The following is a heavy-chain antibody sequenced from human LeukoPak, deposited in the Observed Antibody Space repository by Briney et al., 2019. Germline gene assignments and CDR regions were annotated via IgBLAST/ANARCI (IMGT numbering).Heavy chain of an antibody. Sequence: PSETLSLTCTVSGGSISSYYWSWLRQPPGKGLEWIGYIYYSGSNNYNPSLKSRVTISVDTSKNQFSLKLSSVTAGHTAVYYCARKTTVVTPDDYYYYMDVWGKGTTVTVSS. CDR2: IYYSGSN. J-gene: IGHJ6*03. D-gene: IGHD4-23*01. V-gene: IGHV4-59*01. CDR1: GGSISSYY. CDR3: ARKTTVVTPDDYYYYMDV.